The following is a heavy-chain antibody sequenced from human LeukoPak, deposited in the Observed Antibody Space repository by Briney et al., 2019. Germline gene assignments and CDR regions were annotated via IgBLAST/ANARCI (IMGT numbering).Heavy chain of an antibody. V-gene: IGHV3-23*01. D-gene: IGHD1-26*01. CDR2: ISGSGVST. J-gene: IGHJ5*02. CDR1: GFTFNIYG. CDR3: AKDRGPYIGIDNNWLHP. Sequence: GGSLRLSCAASGFTFNIYGMNWVRQAPGKGLEWVSGISGSGVSTDYADSVKGRFTISRDNSKNMVYLQMNTLRAEDTATYYCAKDRGPYIGIDNNWLHPWGQGTLVTASS.